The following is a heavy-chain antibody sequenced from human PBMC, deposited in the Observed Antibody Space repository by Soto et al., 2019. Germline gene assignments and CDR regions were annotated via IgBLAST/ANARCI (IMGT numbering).Heavy chain of an antibody. CDR1: GYTFTGYY. D-gene: IGHD4-17*01. CDR3: ARVTTVTGGDAFDI. J-gene: IGHJ3*02. V-gene: IGHV1-2*04. CDR2: INPNSGGT. Sequence: GASVKVSCKASGYTFTGYYMHWVRQAPGQGLEWMGWINPNSGGTNYAQKFQGWVTMTRDTSISTAYMELSRLRSDDTAVYYCARVTTVTGGDAFDIWGQGTMVTVSS.